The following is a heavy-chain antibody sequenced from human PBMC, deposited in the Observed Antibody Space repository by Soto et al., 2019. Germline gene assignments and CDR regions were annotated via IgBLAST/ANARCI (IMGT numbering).Heavy chain of an antibody. CDR3: VLPPVAGAGHYFDY. Sequence: SGPTLVNPTQTLTLTCTFSGFSLSTSGVGVGWIRQPPGKALEWLALMYWNDDKRYSPSLKSRLTITKDTSKNQVVLTMTNMDPVDTATSYCVLPPVAGAGHYFDYWGQGTLVTVSS. J-gene: IGHJ4*02. V-gene: IGHV2-5*01. CDR2: MYWNDDK. D-gene: IGHD6-13*01. CDR1: GFSLSTSGVG.